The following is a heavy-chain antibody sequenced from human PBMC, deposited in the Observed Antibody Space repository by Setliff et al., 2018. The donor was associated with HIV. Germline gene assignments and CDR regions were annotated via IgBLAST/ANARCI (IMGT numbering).Heavy chain of an antibody. Sequence: GASVKVSCKASGYTFTSYGISWVRQAPGQGLEWMGWISAYNGNTNYAQKLQGRVTMTTDTSTSTAYMELRSLRSDDTAVYYCARDTIVGAIPVVGYWGQGTLVTVSS. V-gene: IGHV1-18*01. J-gene: IGHJ4*02. D-gene: IGHD1-26*01. CDR3: ARDTIVGAIPVVGY. CDR1: GYTFTSYG. CDR2: ISAYNGNT.